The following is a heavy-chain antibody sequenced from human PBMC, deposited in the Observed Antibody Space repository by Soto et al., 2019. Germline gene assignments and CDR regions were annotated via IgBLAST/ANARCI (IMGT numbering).Heavy chain of an antibody. CDR2: IKRDGSEK. V-gene: IGHV3-7*03. CDR1: GFMFGSYW. Sequence: GGSLRLSCTASGFMFGSYWMTWVRHVPGKGLQWVANIKRDGSEKYYVDFVKGRFTISRDNADNSVLLDMNNLRVDDTATYYCARVRATDYEIDYWGQGALVTVS. D-gene: IGHD4-17*01. J-gene: IGHJ4*02. CDR3: ARVRATDYEIDY.